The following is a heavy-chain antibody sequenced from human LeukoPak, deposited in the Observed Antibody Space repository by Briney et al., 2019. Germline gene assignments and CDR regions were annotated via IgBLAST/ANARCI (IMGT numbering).Heavy chain of an antibody. J-gene: IGHJ3*02. Sequence: ASVKVSCKASGYTFTNFVIHWVRQAPGQSLGWMGWISAGNGNTKYSQEFQGRVTISRDTSATTPYMEPSSLTSEDMAVYYCAISNIGTSRNSFDIWGQGTMVTVSS. CDR2: ISAGNGNT. CDR1: GYTFTNFV. D-gene: IGHD2/OR15-2a*01. CDR3: AISNIGTSRNSFDI. V-gene: IGHV1-3*03.